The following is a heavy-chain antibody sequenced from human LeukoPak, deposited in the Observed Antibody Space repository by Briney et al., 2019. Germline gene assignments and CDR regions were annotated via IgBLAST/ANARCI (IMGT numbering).Heavy chain of an antibody. CDR1: GFTLSSYS. Sequence: GGXLXXXCAAXGFTLSSYSMXWVRQAPGKGLEXVLSISSSSSYIYYADSVKGRFTISRDNAKNSLYLQMNSLRAEDTAVYYCARGKGYGPGICFDYWGQGTLVTVSS. CDR3: ARGKGYGPGICFDY. CDR2: ISSSSSYI. V-gene: IGHV3-21*01. D-gene: IGHD5-18*01. J-gene: IGHJ4*02.